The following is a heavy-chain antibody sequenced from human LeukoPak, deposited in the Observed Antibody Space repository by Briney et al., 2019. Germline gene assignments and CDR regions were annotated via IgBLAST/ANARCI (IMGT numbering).Heavy chain of an antibody. J-gene: IGHJ4*02. CDR2: VNPNSGGS. CDR1: GYTFRDYY. Sequence: ASVKVSCKASGYTFRDYYIHWVRQAPGQGLEWIGWVNPNSGGSNSAQNFQGRVTMTRDTSISTVYMELSRLTSDDTAVYYCAGALPITLVRGIIGYWGQGTLVTVSS. V-gene: IGHV1-2*02. CDR3: AGALPITLVRGIIGY. D-gene: IGHD3-10*01.